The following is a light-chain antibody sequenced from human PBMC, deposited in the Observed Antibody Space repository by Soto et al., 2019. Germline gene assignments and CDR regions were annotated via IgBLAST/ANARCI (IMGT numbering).Light chain of an antibody. Sequence: DVQMTQSPSTLSASVGDRVTITCRSSQSINSWLAWYQQKPGKVPKLLIYKASSLESGVPSRFSGDGTGTEFSLTIGSLQPDDFASYYCQQYKSYPRTFGQGTKVEI. V-gene: IGKV1-5*03. CDR2: KAS. CDR1: QSINSW. J-gene: IGKJ1*01. CDR3: QQYKSYPRT.